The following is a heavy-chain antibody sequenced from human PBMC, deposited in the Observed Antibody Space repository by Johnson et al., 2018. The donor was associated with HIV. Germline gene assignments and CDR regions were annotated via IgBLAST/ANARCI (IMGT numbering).Heavy chain of an antibody. CDR1: GFTVSSNY. Sequence: VQLVESGGGGVQPGGSLRLSGAASGFTVSSNYMSWVRQAPGKGLAWVSVIYSGGSKYYADPVKGRFTISKDNAKNSLYLQMNSLRAEDTAVYYWGGDGRGLVTRGSFEIWGQGTIVTVSS. V-gene: IGHV3-66*01. D-gene: IGHD3-9*01. CDR3: GGDGRGLVTRGSFEI. CDR2: IYSGGSK. J-gene: IGHJ3*02.